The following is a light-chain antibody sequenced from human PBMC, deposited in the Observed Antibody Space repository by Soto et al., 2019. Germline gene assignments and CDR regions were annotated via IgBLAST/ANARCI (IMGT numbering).Light chain of an antibody. CDR2: DVN. V-gene: IGLV2-14*01. J-gene: IGLJ1*01. CDR3: SSYTTSSTYV. CDR1: SSDVGGYNY. Sequence: QSALTQPASVSGFPGQSITISCTGTSSDVGGYNYVSWYQQHPGKAPKVMIYDVNNRPSGVPNRFSGSKSGNTASLTISGRQAEDEADYYCSSYTTSSTYVFGSGTKLTVL.